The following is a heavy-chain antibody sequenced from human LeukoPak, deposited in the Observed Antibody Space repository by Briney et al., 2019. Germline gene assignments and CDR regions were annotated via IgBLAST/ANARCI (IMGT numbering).Heavy chain of an antibody. J-gene: IGHJ6*03. CDR2: IIPIFGTA. CDR1: GGTFSNYA. D-gene: IGHD3-3*01. Sequence: SVKVSCKASGGTFSNYAISWVRQAPGQGLEWMGGIIPIFGTANYAQKFQGRVTITADESTSTAYMELSSLRSEDTAVYYCARGTNRITIFGVVTPNYYYYYMDVWGKGTTVTVSS. V-gene: IGHV1-69*13. CDR3: ARGTNRITIFGVVTPNYYYYYMDV.